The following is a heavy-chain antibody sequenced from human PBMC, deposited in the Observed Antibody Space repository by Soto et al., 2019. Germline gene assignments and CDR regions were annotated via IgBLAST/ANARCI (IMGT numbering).Heavy chain of an antibody. V-gene: IGHV1-18*04. Sequence: ASVQVSCKTSGYTFTNYGINWVRQAPAQGLEWMGWISPYNDNTNYAQKFQGRVTMTTDTSTSTVYMELRSLRSDDTAIYFCAGVAEYTSSIASSDIWGQGTMVTVSS. CDR3: AGVAEYTSSIASSDI. CDR2: ISPYNDNT. J-gene: IGHJ3*02. D-gene: IGHD6-6*01. CDR1: GYTFTNYG.